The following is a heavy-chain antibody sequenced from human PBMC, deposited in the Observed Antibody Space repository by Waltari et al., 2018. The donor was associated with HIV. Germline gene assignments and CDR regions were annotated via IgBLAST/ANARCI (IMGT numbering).Heavy chain of an antibody. J-gene: IGHJ4*02. Sequence: EVQLVESGGGLVQPGRSLRLSCTASGFTFGDYAMSWFRQAPGKGLEWVGFIRSKAYGGTTEYAASVKGRFTISRDDSKSIAYLQMNSLKTEDTAVYYCTREGIVGATLHFDYWGQGTLVTVSS. V-gene: IGHV3-49*03. CDR2: IRSKAYGGTT. CDR1: GFTFGDYA. CDR3: TREGIVGATLHFDY. D-gene: IGHD1-26*01.